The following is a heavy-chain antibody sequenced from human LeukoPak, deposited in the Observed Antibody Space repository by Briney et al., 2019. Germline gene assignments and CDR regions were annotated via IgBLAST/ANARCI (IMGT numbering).Heavy chain of an antibody. D-gene: IGHD3-22*01. CDR3: ARELDSSGYSFDY. CDR2: IYPGDSDT. V-gene: IGHV5-51*01. CDR1: GYNFTNYW. J-gene: IGHJ4*02. Sequence: GESLKISCKDSGYNFTNYWIGWVRQMPGKGLEWMGIIYPGDSDTRYSPSFQGQVTISADKSINTAYLRWSGLKASDTAMYYCARELDSSGYSFDYWGQGTLVTVSS.